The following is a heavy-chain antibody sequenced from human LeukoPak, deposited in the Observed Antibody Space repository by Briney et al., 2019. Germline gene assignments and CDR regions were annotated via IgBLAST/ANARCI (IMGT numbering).Heavy chain of an antibody. CDR3: AQMDGSHDY. Sequence: ASVKVSCKASGYTFTVYFIHWVRQAPGQGLEWMGRINPNSGATDYAQKFQGRVTMTRDTSISTAYMELSSLTSDDTAVYYCAQMDGSHDYWGQGTLVTVSS. V-gene: IGHV1-2*06. D-gene: IGHD5-24*01. CDR1: GYTFTVYF. CDR2: INPNSGAT. J-gene: IGHJ4*02.